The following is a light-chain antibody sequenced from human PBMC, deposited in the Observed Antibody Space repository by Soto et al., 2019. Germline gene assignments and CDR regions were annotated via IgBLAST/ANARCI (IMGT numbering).Light chain of an antibody. V-gene: IGKV1-27*01. CDR2: AAS. CDR1: QGISTY. CDR3: QKYNSDPPGLT. Sequence: DIQMTQSPSSLSASAGDRVTITCRASQGISTYLAWYQQKPGRVPKLLIYAASTLQSGVPSRFSGSGSGTDFTLTISSLQPEDVATYYCQKYNSDPPGLTFGPGTKVEIK. J-gene: IGKJ3*01.